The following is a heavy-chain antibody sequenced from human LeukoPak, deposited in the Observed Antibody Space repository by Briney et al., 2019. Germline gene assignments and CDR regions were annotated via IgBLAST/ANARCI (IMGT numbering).Heavy chain of an antibody. CDR2: INSDGSST. CDR1: GFTFSSYW. CDR3: ARGPLTYYYDSSGYYDLYY. D-gene: IGHD3-22*01. Sequence: GGSLRLSCAASGFTFSSYWMHWVRQAPGKGLVWVSRINSDGSSTSYADSVKGRFTISRDNAKNTLYLQMNSLRAEDTAVYYCARGPLTYYYDSSGYYDLYYWGQGTLVTVSS. V-gene: IGHV3-74*01. J-gene: IGHJ4*02.